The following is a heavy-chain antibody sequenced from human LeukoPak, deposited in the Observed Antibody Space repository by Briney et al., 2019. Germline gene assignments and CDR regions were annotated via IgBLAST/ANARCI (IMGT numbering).Heavy chain of an antibody. D-gene: IGHD2-2*03. Sequence: GGSLRLSCAASGFIFNTHAMSWVRQAPGKGLEWVSVMSGGGGSTYYADSVKGRFTISRDNSKSTLFLQMNSLSAEDTAVYYCARDGYCGSSACCVDYWGQGTVVTASP. CDR3: ARDGYCGSSACCVDY. J-gene: IGHJ4*02. V-gene: IGHV3-23*01. CDR2: MSGGGGST. CDR1: GFIFNTHA.